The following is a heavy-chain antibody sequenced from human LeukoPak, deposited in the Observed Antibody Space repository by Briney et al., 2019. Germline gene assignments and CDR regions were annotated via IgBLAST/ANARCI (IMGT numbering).Heavy chain of an antibody. V-gene: IGHV1-3*01. CDR1: GYTFTSYA. Sequence: AASAKVSCKASGYTFTSYAIHWVRQAPGQRLEWMGWISAGNGNTKYSQNFQGRVTFISNTSATTAFMELSSLRSEDAAVYYCARDSGSGNNDYWGQGTLVTVSP. CDR2: ISAGNGNT. CDR3: ARDSGSGNNDY. D-gene: IGHD1-26*01. J-gene: IGHJ4*02.